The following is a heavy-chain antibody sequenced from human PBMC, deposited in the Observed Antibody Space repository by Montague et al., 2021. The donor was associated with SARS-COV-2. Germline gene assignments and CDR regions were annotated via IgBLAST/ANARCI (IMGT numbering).Heavy chain of an antibody. CDR2: IYWDDDK. V-gene: IGHV2-5*02. J-gene: IGHJ4*02. CDR1: GFSLSTSGVG. Sequence: PALVIPTQTLTLTCTFSGFSLSTSGVGVGWIRQPPGKALEWLALIYWDDDKRYSPSLKSRLTITKDTSKNQVVLTMTNMDPVDTATYYCAHRQGRQWLAGGYFDYWGQGTLVTVSS. D-gene: IGHD6-19*01. CDR3: AHRQGRQWLAGGYFDY.